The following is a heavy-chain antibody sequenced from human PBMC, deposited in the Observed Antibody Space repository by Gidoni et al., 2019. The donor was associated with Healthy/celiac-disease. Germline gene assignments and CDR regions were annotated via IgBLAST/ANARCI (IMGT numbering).Heavy chain of an antibody. CDR2: IWYDGSNK. Sequence: QVQLVESGGGVVQPGRSLRLSCSALGFTFSSYGMHWVRQAPGKGLEWVAVIWYDGSNKYYADSVKGRFTISRDNSKNTLYLQMNSLRAEDTAVYYCAREEYYYDSSGYFDPWGQGTLVTVSS. V-gene: IGHV3-33*01. CDR3: AREEYYYDSSGYFDP. J-gene: IGHJ5*02. D-gene: IGHD3-22*01. CDR1: GFTFSSYG.